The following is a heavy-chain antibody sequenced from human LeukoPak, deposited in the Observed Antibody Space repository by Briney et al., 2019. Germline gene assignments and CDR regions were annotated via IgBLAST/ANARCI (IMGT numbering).Heavy chain of an antibody. CDR1: GGSISSYY. Sequence: SETLSLTCTVSGGSISSYYWSWIRQPPGKGLEWIGEINHSGSTNYNPSLKSRVTISVDTSKNQFSLKLSSVTAADTAVYYCARGGYRYGMHYWGQGTLVTVSS. V-gene: IGHV4-34*01. CDR2: INHSGST. CDR3: ARGGYRYGMHY. J-gene: IGHJ4*02. D-gene: IGHD5-18*01.